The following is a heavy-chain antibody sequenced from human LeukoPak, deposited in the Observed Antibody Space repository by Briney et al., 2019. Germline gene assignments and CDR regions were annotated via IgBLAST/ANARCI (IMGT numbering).Heavy chain of an antibody. V-gene: IGHV3-23*01. CDR1: GFTFSSYT. CDR3: AKAKIAVAAGYYFDY. D-gene: IGHD6-19*01. Sequence: GGSLRLSCAASGFTFSSYTMSWVRQAPGKGLEWVSAISGSGGSTYYADSVKGRFTISRDNSKNTLYLQMNSLRAEDTAVYYCAKAKIAVAAGYYFDYWGQGTLVTVSS. CDR2: ISGSGGST. J-gene: IGHJ4*02.